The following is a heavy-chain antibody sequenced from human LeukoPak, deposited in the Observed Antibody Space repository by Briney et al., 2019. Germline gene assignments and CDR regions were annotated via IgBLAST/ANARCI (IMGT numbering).Heavy chain of an antibody. Sequence: GASLQISCKGSGSIFTTYWIGWVRPLPGKGLEWMGIIYPGDSDTRYSPSFQGQVTISADKSISTAHLQWTSLKASDTAMYYCARGYYYPDYWGQGTLVTVSS. J-gene: IGHJ4*02. CDR2: IYPGDSDT. CDR1: GSIFTTYW. CDR3: ARGYYYPDY. V-gene: IGHV5-51*01. D-gene: IGHD3-10*01.